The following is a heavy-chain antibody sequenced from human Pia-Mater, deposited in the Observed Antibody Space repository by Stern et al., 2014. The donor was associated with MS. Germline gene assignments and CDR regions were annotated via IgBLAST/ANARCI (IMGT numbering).Heavy chain of an antibody. Sequence: VQLVESGSELKKPGASVKVSCKASGYNFRNYAMNCGRQAPGQGLEWMGWINTNTGTPLHAQGFTGRFVFSLDTSGSTAYLQISSLKTEDTAVYYCASRGAGEFGVSPTGSWGQGTLVTVSS. V-gene: IGHV7-4-1*02. CDR1: GYNFRNYA. CDR3: ASRGAGEFGVSPTGS. CDR2: INTNTGTP. J-gene: IGHJ5*02. D-gene: IGHD2-8*01.